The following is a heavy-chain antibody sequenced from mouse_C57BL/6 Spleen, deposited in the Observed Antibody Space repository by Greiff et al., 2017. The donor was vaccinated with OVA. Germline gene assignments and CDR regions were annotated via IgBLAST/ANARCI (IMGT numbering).Heavy chain of an antibody. J-gene: IGHJ3*01. D-gene: IGHD2-4*01. CDR2: IRNKANGYTT. CDR1: GFTFTDYY. Sequence: VQLKESGGGLVQPGGSLSLSCAASGFTFTDYYMSWVRQPPGKALEWLGFIRNKANGYTTEYSASVKGRFTISRYNSQSILYLQMNALRAADSATYYCARYDYDWAWFAYWGQGTLVTVSA. V-gene: IGHV7-3*01. CDR3: ARYDYDWAWFAY.